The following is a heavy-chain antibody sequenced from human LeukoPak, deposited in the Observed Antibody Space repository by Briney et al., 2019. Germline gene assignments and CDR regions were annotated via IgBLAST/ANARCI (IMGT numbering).Heavy chain of an antibody. J-gene: IGHJ4*02. CDR2: IYYSGST. CDR3: ARENSSSSRAFDY. CDR1: GGSISSSSYY. D-gene: IGHD6-6*01. V-gene: IGHV4-39*02. Sequence: SETLSLTCTVSGGSISSSSYYWGWIRQPPGKGLEWIGSIYYSGSTYYNPSLKSRVTISVDTSKNQFSLKLSSVTAADTAVYYCARENSSSSRAFDYWGQGTLVTVSS.